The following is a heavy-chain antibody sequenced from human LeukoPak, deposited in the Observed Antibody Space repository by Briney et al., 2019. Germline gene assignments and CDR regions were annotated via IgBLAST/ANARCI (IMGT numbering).Heavy chain of an antibody. D-gene: IGHD2/OR15-2a*01. J-gene: IGHJ6*02. V-gene: IGHV3-30*18. CDR1: GFPFSSYG. CDR3: AKVYYDSTTNYYYYCMDV. Sequence: PGGSLRLSCAASGFPFSSYGMHLVRQAPGKGLEWVTVTSYDGTNKYYADSVKGRFTISRDNSKNTLYLQMNSLRAEDTAVYYCAKVYYDSTTNYYYYCMDVWGQGTAVTVSS. CDR2: TSYDGTNK.